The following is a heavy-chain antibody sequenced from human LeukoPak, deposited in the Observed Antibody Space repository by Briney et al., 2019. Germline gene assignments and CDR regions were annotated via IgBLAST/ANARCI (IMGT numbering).Heavy chain of an antibody. Sequence: GRSLRLSCAASGLTFSDYYMTWIRQAPGKGQEWVSYISSSGSIIYHADSVKGRFIISRDHAKNSLYLQMNSRRAEDTAVYYCAKVRSGSYPRCFDYWGQGTLVTVSS. D-gene: IGHD1-26*01. CDR1: GLTFSDYY. J-gene: IGHJ4*02. V-gene: IGHV3-11*01. CDR3: AKVRSGSYPRCFDY. CDR2: ISSSGSII.